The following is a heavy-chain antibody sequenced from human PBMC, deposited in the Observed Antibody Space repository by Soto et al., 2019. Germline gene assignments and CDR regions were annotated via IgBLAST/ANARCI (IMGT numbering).Heavy chain of an antibody. V-gene: IGHV3-23*01. CDR2: ISGSGGTT. J-gene: IGHJ4*02. Sequence: PGESLKISCAASTFIFTNCAMSWVRQAPGEGLEWVSAISGSGGTTYYAESVKGRFSISRDNSKNTLYLQLNSLRVEDTAIYYCATISDRGIAAALDFWGQGTLVTVSS. CDR1: TFIFTNCA. D-gene: IGHD6-13*01. CDR3: ATISDRGIAAALDF.